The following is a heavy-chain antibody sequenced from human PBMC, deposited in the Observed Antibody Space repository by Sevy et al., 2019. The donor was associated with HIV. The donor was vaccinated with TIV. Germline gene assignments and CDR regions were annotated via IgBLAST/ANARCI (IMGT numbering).Heavy chain of an antibody. V-gene: IGHV3-53*01. CDR1: GFTVSSNY. CDR2: IYSGGST. CDR3: ARVSAGYGSGLNYYYGMDV. J-gene: IGHJ6*02. D-gene: IGHD3-10*01. Sequence: GGSLRLYCAASGFTVSSNYMSWVRQAPGKGLEWVSVIYSGGSTYYADSVKGRFTISRDNSKNTLYLQMNSLRAEDTAVYYCARVSAGYGSGLNYYYGMDVWGQGTTVTVSS.